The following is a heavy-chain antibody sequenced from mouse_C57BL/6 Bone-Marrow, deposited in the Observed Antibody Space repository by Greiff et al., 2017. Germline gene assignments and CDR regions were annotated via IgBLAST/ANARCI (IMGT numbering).Heavy chain of an antibody. CDR2: IRNKANNHAT. J-gene: IGHJ2*01. Sequence: EVQVEESGGGLVQPGGSMKLSCAASGFTFSDAWMAWVRQSPEKGLEWVAEIRNKANNHATYYAVSVQGRLTISRDDSESSVYRQMNSVRAEDTGIYYCTRLYYFDYWGQGTTLTVSS. CDR3: TRLYYFDY. CDR1: GFTFSDAW. V-gene: IGHV6-6*01.